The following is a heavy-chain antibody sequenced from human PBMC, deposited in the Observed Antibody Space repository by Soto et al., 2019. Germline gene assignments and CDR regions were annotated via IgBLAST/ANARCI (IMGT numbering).Heavy chain of an antibody. D-gene: IGHD3-16*01. CDR2: ISYDGSNK. V-gene: IGHV3-30-3*01. J-gene: IGHJ4*02. Sequence: LRLSCAASGFTFSSYAMHWVRQAPGKGLEWVAVISYDGSNKYYADSVKGRFTISRDNSKNTLYLQMNSLRAEDTAVYYCARAYEGDYIDYWGQGTLVTVSS. CDR1: GFTFSSYA. CDR3: ARAYEGDYIDY.